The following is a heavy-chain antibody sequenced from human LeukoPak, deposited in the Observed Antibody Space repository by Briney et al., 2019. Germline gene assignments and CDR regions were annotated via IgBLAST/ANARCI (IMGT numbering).Heavy chain of an antibody. CDR3: ARGVATISYDYYYYGMDV. Sequence: SSVKVSCKASGYTFTSYGISWVRQAAGQELEWMGWISAYNGNTNYAQKLQGRVTMTTDTSTSTAYMELRSLRSDDTAVYYCARGVATISYDYYYYGMDVWGQGTTVTVSS. CDR2: ISAYNGNT. J-gene: IGHJ6*02. V-gene: IGHV1-18*01. D-gene: IGHD5-12*01. CDR1: GYTFTSYG.